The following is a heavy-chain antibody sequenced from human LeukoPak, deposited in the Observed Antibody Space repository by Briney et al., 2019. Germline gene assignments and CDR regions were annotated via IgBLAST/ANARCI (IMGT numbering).Heavy chain of an antibody. V-gene: IGHV3-43*01. CDR1: GFTFDDYT. D-gene: IGHD7-27*01. CDR2: ISWDGGST. Sequence: GGSLRLSCAASGFTFDDYTMHWVRQAPGKGLEWVSLISWDGGSTYYADSVKGRFTISRENSKNSLYLQMNSLRTEDTALYYCAKEAGDRAFDIWGRGTMVTVSS. CDR3: AKEAGDRAFDI. J-gene: IGHJ3*02.